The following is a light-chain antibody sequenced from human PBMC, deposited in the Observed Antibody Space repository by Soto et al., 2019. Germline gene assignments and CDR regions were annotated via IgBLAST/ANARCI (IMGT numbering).Light chain of an antibody. V-gene: IGKV1-39*01. CDR2: TTS. CDR1: QPISDY. Sequence: DVKITQSPSTLSESFLFIVTITFGTSQPISDYLNWYQQKPGKAPTLLIYTTSNLQTGVPARFSGSGSATHFTLTISSLEPEDFATYYCQQHYNTPRTFGQGTKVDIK. CDR3: QQHYNTPRT. J-gene: IGKJ1*01.